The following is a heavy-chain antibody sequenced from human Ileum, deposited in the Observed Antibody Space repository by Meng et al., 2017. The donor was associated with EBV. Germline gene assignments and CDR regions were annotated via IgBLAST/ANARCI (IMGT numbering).Heavy chain of an antibody. CDR3: ARKPTSAALDY. J-gene: IGHJ4*02. CDR2: ISANNGDR. D-gene: IGHD6-13*01. Sequence: QVQWLQSGAEVTTPGASGKVSCKASGFTFTNYGFTWVRQAPGQGLEWMGWISANNGDRHYAQKFQDRVTLTTDGYTPTVYMELRSLRSDDTAVYFCARKPTSAALDYWGQGTLVTVSS. V-gene: IGHV1-18*01. CDR1: GFTFTNYG.